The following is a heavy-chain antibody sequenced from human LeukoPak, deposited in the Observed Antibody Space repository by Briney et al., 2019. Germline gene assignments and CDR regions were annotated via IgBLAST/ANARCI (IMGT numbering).Heavy chain of an antibody. J-gene: IGHJ6*04. V-gene: IGHV4-34*01. CDR3: RVVPAAPDLDYYYYYGMDV. CDR2: INHSGST. CDR1: GGSFSGYY. D-gene: IGHD2-2*01. Sequence: SETLSLTCAVYGGSFSGYYWSRIRQPPGKGLEWIGEINHSGSTNYNPSLKSRVTISVDTSKNQFSLKLSSVTAADTAVYYCRVVPAAPDLDYYYYYGMDVWGKGTTVTVSS.